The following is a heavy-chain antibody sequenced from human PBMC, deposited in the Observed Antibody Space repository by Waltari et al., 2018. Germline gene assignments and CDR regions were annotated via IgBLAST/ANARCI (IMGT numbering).Heavy chain of an antibody. D-gene: IGHD6-13*01. CDR3: ARVSLAADYYGLDV. CDR2: INPAGGST. J-gene: IGHJ6*02. CDR1: GYTFTNYY. V-gene: IGHV1-46*01. Sequence: QVQLVQSGAEVKKPGASVKVSSKASGYTFTNYYVHWVRQAPGQGLEWMAIINPAGGSTTYAQVFQGRGTVTRDTSTSTVYMDLSSLRSEDTAVYYCARVSLAADYYGLDVWGQGTTVTVSS.